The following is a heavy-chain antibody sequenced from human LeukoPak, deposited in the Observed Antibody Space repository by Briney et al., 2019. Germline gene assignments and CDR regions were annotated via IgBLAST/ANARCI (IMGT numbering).Heavy chain of an antibody. Sequence: SQTLSLTCTVSGGSISSGDYYWSWIRQHPGKGLEWIGYIYYSGGTYYNPSLKSRATISLDTSKKQFSLKLSSVTAADTAVYYCARAYLELRAAYYYGMNVWGQGTTVTVSS. CDR3: ARAYLELRAAYYYGMNV. D-gene: IGHD1-7*01. J-gene: IGHJ6*02. CDR2: IYYSGGT. CDR1: GGSISSGDYY. V-gene: IGHV4-31*03.